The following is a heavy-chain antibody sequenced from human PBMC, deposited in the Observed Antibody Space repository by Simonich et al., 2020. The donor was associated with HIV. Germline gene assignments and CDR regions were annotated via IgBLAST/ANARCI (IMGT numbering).Heavy chain of an antibody. J-gene: IGHJ4*02. V-gene: IGHV4-34*01. CDR1: VGSFSGYY. CDR3: AGSVADIVAAGFGF. D-gene: IGHD5-12*01. Sequence: QVHLQQWCAGLLKPSETLSLTCAVYVGSFSGYYWSWLRTPPGKGLEWIGEINHSGGTNSNPSLKSRVTISVDTSKNQFSLKLSSVTAADTAVYYCAGSVADIVAAGFGFWGQGTLVTVSS. CDR2: INHSGGT.